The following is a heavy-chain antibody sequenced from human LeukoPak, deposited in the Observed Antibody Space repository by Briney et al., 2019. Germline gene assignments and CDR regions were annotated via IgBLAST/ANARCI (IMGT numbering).Heavy chain of an antibody. V-gene: IGHV1-18*04. CDR1: GYTFTGYY. Sequence: AASVKVSCKASGYTFTGYYMHWVRQAPGQGLEWMGWISAYNGNTNYAQKLQGGVTMTTDTSTSTAYMELRSLRSDDTAVYYCARFGLGKHIEVAGIPFDIWGQGTMVTVSS. CDR2: ISAYNGNT. CDR3: ARFGLGKHIEVAGIPFDI. D-gene: IGHD6-19*01. J-gene: IGHJ3*02.